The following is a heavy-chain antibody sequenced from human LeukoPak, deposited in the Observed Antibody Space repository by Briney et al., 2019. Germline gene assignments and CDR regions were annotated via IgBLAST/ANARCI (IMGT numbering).Heavy chain of an antibody. Sequence: SETLSLTCTVXGGSISSSSYYWGWIRQPPGTGLEWLGSIYYSGSTYYNPSLKSRVTISVDTSKNQFSLKLSSVTAADTAVYYCARGSGWYPGADGAFDIWGQGTMVTVSS. V-gene: IGHV4-39*01. D-gene: IGHD6-19*01. CDR3: ARGSGWYPGADGAFDI. J-gene: IGHJ3*02. CDR2: IYYSGST. CDR1: GGSISSSSYY.